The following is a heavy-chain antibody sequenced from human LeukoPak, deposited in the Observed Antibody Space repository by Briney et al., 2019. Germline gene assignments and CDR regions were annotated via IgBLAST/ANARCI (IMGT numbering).Heavy chain of an antibody. CDR3: AREGYSSSYYYMDV. CDR1: GYTFTGYY. CDR2: INPNSGGT. D-gene: IGHD6-6*01. J-gene: IGHJ6*03. V-gene: IGHV1-2*02. Sequence: ASVKVSCKASGYTFTGYYMHWVRQAPGQGLEWMGWINPNSGGTNYAQKFQGRVTMTRDTSISTAYMELSRLRSEDTAVYYCAREGYSSSYYYMDVWGKGTTVTVSS.